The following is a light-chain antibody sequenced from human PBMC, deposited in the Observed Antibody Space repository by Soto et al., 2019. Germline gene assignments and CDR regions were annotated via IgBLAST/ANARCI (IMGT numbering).Light chain of an antibody. J-gene: IGKJ5*01. V-gene: IGKV1-39*01. Sequence: DIQMTQAPSSLSASVGDRVNITCRASQNIRNSLNWYQQKQGKAPKLLISSTSSLQSGVPSRFSGSGSGTDFTLTISSLQPEDFASYYCQQSYSTPSITFGQGTRLEI. CDR1: QNIRNS. CDR2: STS. CDR3: QQSYSTPSIT.